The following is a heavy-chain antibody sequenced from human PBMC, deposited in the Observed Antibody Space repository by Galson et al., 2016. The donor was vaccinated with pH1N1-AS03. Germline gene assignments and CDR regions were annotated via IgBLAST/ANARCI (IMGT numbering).Heavy chain of an antibody. D-gene: IGHD3-22*01. CDR1: GYTFTTYA. J-gene: IGHJ4*02. CDR3: ARDYYDSSGYYVYFEY. V-gene: IGHV1-3*01. Sequence: SVKVSCKASGYTFTTYAMHWVRQAPGQRLEWMGWINADNGNTKYSQKFQGRVTITRDTSASTAYMELSRLRSEDTAVYYCARDYYDSSGYYVYFEYWGQGTLVTVSS. CDR2: INADNGNT.